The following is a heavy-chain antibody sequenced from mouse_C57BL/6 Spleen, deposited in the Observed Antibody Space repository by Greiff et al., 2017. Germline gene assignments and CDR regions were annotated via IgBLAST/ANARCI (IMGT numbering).Heavy chain of an antibody. CDR1: GYSFTDYN. D-gene: IGHD2-12*01. V-gene: IGHV1-39*01. CDR3: ARIEAYYSDPAWFAY. CDR2: INPNYGTT. J-gene: IGHJ3*01. Sequence: VQLQQSGPELVKPGASVKISCKASGYSFTDYNMNWVKQSHGKSLELIGVINPNYGTTSYNQKFKGKATLTVDQSSSTAYMQLNSLTSEDSAVYYCARIEAYYSDPAWFAYWGQGTLVTVSA.